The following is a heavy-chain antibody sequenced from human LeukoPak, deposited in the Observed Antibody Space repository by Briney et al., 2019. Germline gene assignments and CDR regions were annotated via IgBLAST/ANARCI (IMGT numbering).Heavy chain of an antibody. CDR2: INYSGST. CDR1: GGSISSGGYR. CDR3: AREMDAHPRIVV. D-gene: IGHD2-21*01. Sequence: PSETLSLTCAVSGGSISSGGYRWTWIRQYPGKGLEWIGYINYSGSTYYNPSLKSRVVISVDTSKNQFSLNLNSVTAADTAVYYCAREMDAHPRIVVWGQGTLVTVSS. J-gene: IGHJ1*01. V-gene: IGHV4-31*11.